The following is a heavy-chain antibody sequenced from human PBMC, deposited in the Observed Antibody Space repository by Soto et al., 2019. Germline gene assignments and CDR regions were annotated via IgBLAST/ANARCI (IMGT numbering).Heavy chain of an antibody. D-gene: IGHD6-13*01. CDR3: LNGRGSAAAGPTKFSGMHF. CDR2: ISGSGDST. CDR1: GFTFSSYA. J-gene: IGHJ6*02. Sequence: EVQLLESGGGLVQPGGSLRLSCAASGFTFSSYAMSWVRQAPGKGLEWVSVISGSGDSTYYADSVRGRFTISRDNSNRTLPLQMPSPRAEVTAGYNSLNGRGSAAAGPTKFSGMHFWGQGNTVHVS. V-gene: IGHV3-23*01.